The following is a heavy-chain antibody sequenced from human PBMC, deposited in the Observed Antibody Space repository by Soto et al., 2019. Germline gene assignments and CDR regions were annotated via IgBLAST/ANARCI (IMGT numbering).Heavy chain of an antibody. CDR1: GGSISSYY. Sequence: SETLSLTCTVSGGSISSYYWSWIRQPPGKGLEWIGYIYYSGSTNYNPSLKSRVTISVDTSKNQFSLKLSSVTAADTAVYYCARDYSSGWYAGWFDPWGQGTLVTVSS. V-gene: IGHV4-59*01. D-gene: IGHD6-19*01. CDR3: ARDYSSGWYAGWFDP. J-gene: IGHJ5*02. CDR2: IYYSGST.